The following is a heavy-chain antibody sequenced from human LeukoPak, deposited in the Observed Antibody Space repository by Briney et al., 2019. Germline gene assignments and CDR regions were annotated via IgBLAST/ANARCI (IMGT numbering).Heavy chain of an antibody. CDR2: IYTSGTT. V-gene: IGHV4-61*02. J-gene: IGHJ6*03. Sequence: TSRTLSLTCTVSGGSVRRGNYYWTWIRQPAGSGLEWIGRIYTSGTTDYNPSLRTRVTISVDASRNQFSLNLSSVTAADTAVYYCARWSGSVTARNYYYYMDVWGEGTTVTVSS. CDR1: GGSVRRGNYY. CDR3: ARWSGSVTARNYYYYMDV. D-gene: IGHD6-6*01.